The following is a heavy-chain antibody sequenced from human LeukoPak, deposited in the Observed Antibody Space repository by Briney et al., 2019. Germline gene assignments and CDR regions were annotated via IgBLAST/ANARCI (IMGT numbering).Heavy chain of an antibody. Sequence: PGGSLRLSCAASGFTFSNYWMHWVRQAPGKGLVWVSRINSDGSTISYADSVKGRFTISRDNAKNTLYLQMNSLKTEDTAVYYCTRPTTVTTYDYWGQGTLVTVSS. D-gene: IGHD4-17*01. CDR2: INSDGSTI. CDR3: TRPTTVTTYDY. J-gene: IGHJ4*02. V-gene: IGHV3-74*01. CDR1: GFTFSNYW.